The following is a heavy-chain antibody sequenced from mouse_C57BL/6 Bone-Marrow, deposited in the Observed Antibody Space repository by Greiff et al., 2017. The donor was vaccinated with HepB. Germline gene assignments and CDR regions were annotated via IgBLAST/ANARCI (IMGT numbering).Heavy chain of an antibody. CDR2: IYPRSGNT. V-gene: IGHV1-81*01. J-gene: IGHJ4*01. Sequence: VKLQESGAELARPGASVKLSCKASGYTFTSYGISWVKQRTGQGLEWIGEIYPRSGNTYYNEKFKGKATLTADKSSSTAYMELRSLTSEDCAVYFCARLASYYYGSSPYYYAMDYWGQGTSVTVSS. CDR1: GYTFTSYG. CDR3: ARLASYYYGSSPYYYAMDY. D-gene: IGHD1-1*01.